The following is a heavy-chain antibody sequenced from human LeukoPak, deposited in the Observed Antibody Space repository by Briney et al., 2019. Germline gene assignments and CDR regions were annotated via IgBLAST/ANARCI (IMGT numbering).Heavy chain of an antibody. D-gene: IGHD3-10*01. J-gene: IGHJ4*02. V-gene: IGHV4-30-4*01. CDR1: GGSISSGDYY. CDR2: IYYSGST. CDR3: ARDLMIRGAPFDY. Sequence: SETLSLTCTVSGGSISSGDYYWSWIRQPPGKGLEWIGYIYYSGSTYYNPSLKSRVTISVDTSKNQFSLKLSSVTAADTAVYYCARDLMIRGAPFDYWGQGTLVTVSS.